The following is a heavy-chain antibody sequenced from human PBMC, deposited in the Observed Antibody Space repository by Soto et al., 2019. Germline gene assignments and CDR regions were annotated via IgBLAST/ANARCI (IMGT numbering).Heavy chain of an antibody. V-gene: IGHV1-69*13. D-gene: IGHD5-12*01. CDR2: IIPIFGTA. CDR1: GGTFSSYA. Sequence: GASVKVSCKASGGTFSSYAISWVRQAPGQGLEWMGGIIPIFGTANYAQKFQGRVTITADESTSTAYMELSSLRSEDTAVYYCARDAPRVEMATMDPYFDYWGQGTLVTVSS. J-gene: IGHJ4*02. CDR3: ARDAPRVEMATMDPYFDY.